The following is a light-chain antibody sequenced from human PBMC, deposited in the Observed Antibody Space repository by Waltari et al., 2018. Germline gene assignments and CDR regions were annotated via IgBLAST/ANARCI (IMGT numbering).Light chain of an antibody. CDR3: LSPETRGSWV. CDR1: ALPTQS. J-gene: IGLJ2*01. CDR2: KDR. V-gene: IGLV3-25*03. Sequence: SYELTQSPSLSLSPGQPARLTARGDALPTQSAYWSQTKPGQDPVLIIFKDRERPSGIPERFSGSTSGTTVTLTITGVQAEDEADYYCLSPETRGSWVFGGGTKLTVL.